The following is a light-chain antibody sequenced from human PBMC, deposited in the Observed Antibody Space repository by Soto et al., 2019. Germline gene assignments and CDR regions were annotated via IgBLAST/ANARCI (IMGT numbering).Light chain of an antibody. Sequence: DIQMTQSPSTLSASVGDRVTITCRASQSISSWLAWYQQKPGKAPKLLIYDASSLESGVPSRFSGSGSWTEFTLAISSLQPDDFATYDCQQYNSYLTFGGGTKVEIK. CDR3: QQYNSYLT. CDR2: DAS. CDR1: QSISSW. V-gene: IGKV1-5*01. J-gene: IGKJ4*01.